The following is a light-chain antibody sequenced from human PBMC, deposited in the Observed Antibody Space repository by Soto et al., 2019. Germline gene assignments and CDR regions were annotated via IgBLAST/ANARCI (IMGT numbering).Light chain of an antibody. Sequence: QSALTQPPSASGSHGQSVTISCTGTSSDVGGYNYVSWYQQHPGKAPKLMIYGVTKRPPGVPDRFSGSKSGNTASLTVSGLQAEDEADYYCSSYAGSNNRVFGGGTEVTVL. CDR2: GVT. CDR3: SSYAGSNNRV. J-gene: IGLJ3*02. V-gene: IGLV2-8*01. CDR1: SSDVGGYNY.